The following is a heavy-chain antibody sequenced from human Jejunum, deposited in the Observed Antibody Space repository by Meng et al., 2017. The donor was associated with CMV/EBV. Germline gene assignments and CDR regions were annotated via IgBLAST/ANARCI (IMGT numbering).Heavy chain of an antibody. J-gene: IGHJ4*02. V-gene: IGHV3-15*01. CDR2: IKDKTDGGTT. Sequence: SCPASGLPFSNAWMPWVRQAPGKGLEWVGRIKDKTDGGTTDYAASVKGRFSISRDDSKNMLYLQMNSLKSEGTAVYFCATFTRGYWGQGTLVTVSS. CDR3: ATFTRGY. CDR1: GLPFSNAW. D-gene: IGHD3-10*01.